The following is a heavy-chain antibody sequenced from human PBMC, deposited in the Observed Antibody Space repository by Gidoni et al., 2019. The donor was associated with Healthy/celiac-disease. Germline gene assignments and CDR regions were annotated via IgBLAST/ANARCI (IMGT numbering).Heavy chain of an antibody. J-gene: IGHJ4*02. CDR1: GGSFSGYY. CDR3: ARGRGSSWSGARFDY. D-gene: IGHD6-13*01. Sequence: QVQLQQWGAGLLKPSETLSPTCAVYGGSFSGYYWSWIRQPPGKGLEWIGEINHSGSTNYNPSLKSRVTISVDTSKNQFSLKLSSVTAADTAVYYCARGRGSSWSGARFDYWGQGTLVTVSS. V-gene: IGHV4-34*01. CDR2: INHSGST.